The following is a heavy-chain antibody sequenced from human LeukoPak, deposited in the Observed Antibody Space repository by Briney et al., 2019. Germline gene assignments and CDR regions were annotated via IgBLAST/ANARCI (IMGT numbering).Heavy chain of an antibody. D-gene: IGHD3-10*02. V-gene: IGHV3-48*03. CDR1: GFTFHNYE. CDR2: ISSSGATI. J-gene: IGHJ6*04. CDR3: AELGITMIGGV. Sequence: GGSLRLPCVASGFTFHNYEMNWVRQAPGKGLEWVSYISSSGATIYYADAVKGRFTISRDNAKNSLYLQMNSLRAEDTAVYYCAELGITMIGGVWGKGTTVTISS.